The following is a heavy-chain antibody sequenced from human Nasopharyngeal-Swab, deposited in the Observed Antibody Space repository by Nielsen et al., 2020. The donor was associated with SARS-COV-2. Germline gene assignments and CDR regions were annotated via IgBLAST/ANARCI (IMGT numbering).Heavy chain of an antibody. CDR1: GYSCTSYW. D-gene: IGHD4-17*01. CDR2: IYPGDSDT. CDR3: ARLTTVTPDYFDY. V-gene: IGHV5-51*01. Sequence: GESLKISWKGSGYSCTSYWIGWVRQMPGKGLEWMGIIYPGDSDTRYSPSFQGQITISADKSISTAYLQWSSLKASDTAMYYCARLTTVTPDYFDYWGQGTLVTVSS. J-gene: IGHJ4*02.